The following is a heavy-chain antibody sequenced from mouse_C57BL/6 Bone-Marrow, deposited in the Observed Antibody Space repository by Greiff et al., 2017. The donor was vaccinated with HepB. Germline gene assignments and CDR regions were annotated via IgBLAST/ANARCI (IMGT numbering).Heavy chain of an antibody. CDR3: ASRVEDYAMDY. CDR2: IYPRSGNT. CDR1: GYTFTSYG. J-gene: IGHJ4*01. D-gene: IGHD1-1*01. V-gene: IGHV1-81*01. Sequence: QVQLKQSGAELARPGASVKLSCKASGYTFTSYGISWVKQRTGQGLEWIGEIYPRSGNTYYNEKFKGKATLTADKSSSTAYMELRSLTSEDSAVYFCASRVEDYAMDYWGQGTSVTVSS.